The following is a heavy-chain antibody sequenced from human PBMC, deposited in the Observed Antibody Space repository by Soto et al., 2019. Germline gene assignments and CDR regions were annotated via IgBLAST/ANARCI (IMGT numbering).Heavy chain of an antibody. V-gene: IGHV3-23*01. D-gene: IGHD2-21*02. J-gene: IGHJ3*02. CDR1: GFTFSSYA. Sequence: EVQLLESGGGLVQPGGSLRLSCAASGFTFSSYAMSWVRQAPGKGLEWVSAISGSGGSTYYADSVKGRFTISRDNSKNTLYQQMDSLRAEDKAVYYCAQDWVVPAILFPGRHDAFDIWGQGTLVTVAS. CDR3: AQDWVVPAILFPGRHDAFDI. CDR2: ISGSGGST.